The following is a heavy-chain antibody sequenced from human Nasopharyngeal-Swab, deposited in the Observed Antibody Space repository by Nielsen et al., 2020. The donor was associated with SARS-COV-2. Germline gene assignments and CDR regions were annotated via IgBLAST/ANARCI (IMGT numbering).Heavy chain of an antibody. CDR2: INPNSGGT. CDR3: ARDMLRNTVTPFDY. Sequence: ASVKVSCKASGYTFTGYYIHWVRQAPGQGLEWMGRINPNSGGTNYAQKFQGRVTMTRDTSISTAYMELSRLRSDDTAVYYCARDMLRNTVTPFDYWGQGTLVTVSS. J-gene: IGHJ4*02. CDR1: GYTFTGYY. D-gene: IGHD4-17*01. V-gene: IGHV1-2*06.